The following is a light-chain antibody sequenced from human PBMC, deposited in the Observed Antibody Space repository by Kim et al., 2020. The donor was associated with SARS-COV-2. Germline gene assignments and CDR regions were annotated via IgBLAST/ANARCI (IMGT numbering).Light chain of an antibody. J-gene: IGLJ1*01. Sequence: ELTQPPSVSGSPGQSDTMTCSGNTSNIGSNSVYWYQQLPGTAPRLLIYADDQRPSGVPDRFSASKSGTSASLAISRLQSEDEADYYCAAWDDTANDCVFGSGTQVTVL. CDR1: TSNIGSNS. CDR2: ADD. CDR3: AAWDDTANDCV. V-gene: IGLV1-44*01.